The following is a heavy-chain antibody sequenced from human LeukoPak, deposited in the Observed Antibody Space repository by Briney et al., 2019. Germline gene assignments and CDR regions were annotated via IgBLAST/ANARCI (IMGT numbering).Heavy chain of an antibody. CDR3: ASGWGQFDY. J-gene: IGHJ4*02. CDR2: IKQDGGDE. V-gene: IGHV3-7*02. Sequence: GESLRLSCVASGFSFRSYWMTWVRQAPGEGLEWVANIKQDGGDEYYVDSVKGRFTISRDNAKNSLYLQMNSLRAEDTAVYYCASGWGQFDYWGQGTLVTVSS. CDR1: GFSFRSYW. D-gene: IGHD3-10*01.